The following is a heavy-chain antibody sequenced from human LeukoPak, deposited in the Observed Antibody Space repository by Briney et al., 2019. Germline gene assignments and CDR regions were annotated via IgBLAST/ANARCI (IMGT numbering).Heavy chain of an antibody. J-gene: IGHJ5*02. CDR1: GYSFTSYC. V-gene: IGHV5-51*01. CDR3: ARSLCSSGWGSWFDP. D-gene: IGHD6-19*01. Sequence: TGESLQISCKGSGYSFTSYCIGWVRQLPGKGLEWMGIIYPGDSDTRYSPSFQGQVTISADKSISTAYLQWSSLKASGTAMYYCARSLCSSGWGSWFDPWGQGTLVTVSS. CDR2: IYPGDSDT.